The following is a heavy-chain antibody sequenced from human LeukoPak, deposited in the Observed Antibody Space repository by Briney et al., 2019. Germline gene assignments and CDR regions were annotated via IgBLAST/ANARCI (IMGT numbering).Heavy chain of an antibody. J-gene: IGHJ6*02. CDR3: ARDGAYDFWSGYYRSHYYYYYGMDV. CDR2: ISAYNGNT. D-gene: IGHD3-3*01. V-gene: IGHV1-18*01. Sequence: ASVKVSCKASSYTFPNYAISWVRQAPGQGLEWMGWISAYNGNTNYAQNFQGRVTMTRDPSTSTAYMELRSLRSDDTAVYYCARDGAYDFWSGYYRSHYYYYYGMDVWGQGTTVTVSS. CDR1: SYTFPNYA.